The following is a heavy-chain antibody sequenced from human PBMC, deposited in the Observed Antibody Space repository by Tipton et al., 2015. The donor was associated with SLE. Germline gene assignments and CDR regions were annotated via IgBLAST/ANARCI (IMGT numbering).Heavy chain of an antibody. J-gene: IGHJ4*02. V-gene: IGHV4-38-2*02. D-gene: IGHD6-19*01. Sequence: GLVKPSETLSLTCTVSGYSISSGYYWGWIRQPPGKGLEWIGSIYHSGSTYYNPSLKSRVTISVDTSKNQFSLKLSSVTAADTAVYYCARVGSSGWPFDYWGQGTLVTVSS. CDR3: ARVGSSGWPFDY. CDR2: IYHSGST. CDR1: GYSISSGYY.